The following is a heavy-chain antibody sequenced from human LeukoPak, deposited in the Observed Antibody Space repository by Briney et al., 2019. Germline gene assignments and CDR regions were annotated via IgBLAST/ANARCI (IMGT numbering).Heavy chain of an antibody. Sequence: PGGSLRLSCAASGFTFSSYAMHWVRQAPGKGLEWVAVISYDGSNKYYADAVKGRFTISRDNSKNTLYLQMNSLRAEDTAVYYCANLYGDYVLHYFDYWGQGTLVTVSS. CDR1: GFTFSSYA. D-gene: IGHD4-17*01. CDR3: ANLYGDYVLHYFDY. CDR2: ISYDGSNK. V-gene: IGHV3-30-3*01. J-gene: IGHJ4*02.